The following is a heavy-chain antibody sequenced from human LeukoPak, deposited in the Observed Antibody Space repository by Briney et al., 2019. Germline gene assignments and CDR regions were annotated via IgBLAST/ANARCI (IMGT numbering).Heavy chain of an antibody. CDR3: AKGGRNSPYGMDV. D-gene: IGHD1-1*01. V-gene: IGHV3-9*01. Sequence: GGSLRLSCAASGFTFDDYAMHWVRQAPGKGLERVSGISWNSGSIGYADSVKGRFTISRDNAKNSLYLQMNSLRAEDTALYYCAKGGRNSPYGMDVWGQGTTVTVSS. CDR2: ISWNSGSI. J-gene: IGHJ6*02. CDR1: GFTFDDYA.